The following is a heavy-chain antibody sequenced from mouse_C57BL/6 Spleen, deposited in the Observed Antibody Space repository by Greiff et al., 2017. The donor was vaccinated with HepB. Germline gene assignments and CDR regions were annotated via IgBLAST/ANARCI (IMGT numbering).Heavy chain of an antibody. J-gene: IGHJ1*03. V-gene: IGHV1-69*01. CDR3: ARGGMDGYRYFDV. CDR2: IDPSDSYT. D-gene: IGHD2-3*01. Sequence: QVQLQQPGAELVMPGASVKLSCKASGYTFTSYWMHWVKQRPGQGLEWIGEIDPSDSYTNYNQKFKGKSTLTVDKSSSTAYMQLSSLTSEDSAVYYCARGGMDGYRYFDVWGTGTTVTVSS. CDR1: GYTFTSYW.